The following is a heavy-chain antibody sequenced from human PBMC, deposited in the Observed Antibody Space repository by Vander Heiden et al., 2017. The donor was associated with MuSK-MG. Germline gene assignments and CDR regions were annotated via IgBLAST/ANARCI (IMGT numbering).Heavy chain of an antibody. CDR1: SGSISSSNW. J-gene: IGHJ3*02. Sequence: QVQLQESGPGLVKPSGTLSLTCAVSSGSISSSNWWSWVRQPPGKGLEWIGKIYHSGSTNYNPSLKSRVTISVDKSKNQFSLKLSSVTAADTAVYYCARGDYYDSSGYYYVLGKAGQDAFDIWGQGTMVTVSS. CDR2: IYHSGST. CDR3: ARGDYYDSSGYYYVLGKAGQDAFDI. D-gene: IGHD3-22*01. V-gene: IGHV4-4*02.